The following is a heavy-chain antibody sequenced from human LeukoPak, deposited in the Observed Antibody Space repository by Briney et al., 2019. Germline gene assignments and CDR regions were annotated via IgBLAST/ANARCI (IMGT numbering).Heavy chain of an antibody. Sequence: ASVKVSCKVSGYTLTELSIHWVRQAPGKGLEWMGGIYPEDGETIYAQKFQGRVTMTEDTSTNTAYMELSSLRSEDTAVYYCATSIFGGYYFDYWGQGTLVTVSS. CDR1: GYTLTELS. CDR2: IYPEDGET. D-gene: IGHD3-3*01. CDR3: ATSIFGGYYFDY. J-gene: IGHJ4*02. V-gene: IGHV1-24*01.